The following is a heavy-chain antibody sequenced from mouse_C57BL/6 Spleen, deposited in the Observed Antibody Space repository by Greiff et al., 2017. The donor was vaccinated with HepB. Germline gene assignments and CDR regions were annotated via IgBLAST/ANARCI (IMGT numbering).Heavy chain of an antibody. J-gene: IGHJ4*01. D-gene: IGHD3-2*02. CDR3: ARDSGIAMDY. V-gene: IGHV5-16*01. CDR2: INYDGSST. Sequence: DVKLVESEGGLVQPGSSMKLSCTASGFTFSDYYMAWVRQVPEKGLEWVANINYDGSSTYYLDSLKSRFIISRDNAKNILYLQMSSLKSEDTATYYCARDSGIAMDYWGQGTSVTVSS. CDR1: GFTFSDYY.